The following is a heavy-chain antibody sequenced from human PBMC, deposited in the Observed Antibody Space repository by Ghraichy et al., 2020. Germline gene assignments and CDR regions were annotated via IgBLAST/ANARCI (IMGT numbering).Heavy chain of an antibody. D-gene: IGHD6-6*01. CDR2: IYYSGSS. J-gene: IGHJ6*02. Sequence: SETLSLTCTVSGGSISSGGYYWSWIRQHPGKGLEWIGYIYYSGSSYYNPSLKSRVTISVDTSKNQFSLKLSSVTAADTAVYYCARAPGGSSSGPYYYYGMDVWGQGTTVTVSS. V-gene: IGHV4-31*03. CDR1: GGSISSGGYY. CDR3: ARAPGGSSSGPYYYYGMDV.